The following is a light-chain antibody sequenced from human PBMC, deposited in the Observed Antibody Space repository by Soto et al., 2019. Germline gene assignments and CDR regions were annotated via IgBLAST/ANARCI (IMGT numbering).Light chain of an antibody. J-gene: IGLJ2*01. Sequence: QSVLTQPASVSGSPGQSITISCTGTSSDVGGYNYVSWYQQHPGTAPKLMIYDVTNRPSGISDRFSGSKSGNTASLTISGLQAYDEADYYCSSYTSSTTLVFGGGTKLTVL. CDR2: DVT. CDR3: SSYTSSTTLV. CDR1: SSDVGGYNY. V-gene: IGLV2-14*03.